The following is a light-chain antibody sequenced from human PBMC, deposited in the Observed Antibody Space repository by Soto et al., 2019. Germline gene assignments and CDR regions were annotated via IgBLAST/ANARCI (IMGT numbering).Light chain of an antibody. CDR3: SSYAGSNNFVG. J-gene: IGLJ3*02. CDR1: SSDVGGYNY. CDR2: EVS. Sequence: QSVLTQPPSASGSPGQSVTISCTGTSSDVGGYNYVSWYQQHPGKAPKLMIYEVSKRPSGVPDRFSGSKSGNTASLTVSGLQAEDEADYYCSSYAGSNNFVGFGGGTKLTVL. V-gene: IGLV2-8*01.